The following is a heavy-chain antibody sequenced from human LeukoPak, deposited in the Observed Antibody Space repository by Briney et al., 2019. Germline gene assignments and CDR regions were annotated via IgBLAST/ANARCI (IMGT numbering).Heavy chain of an antibody. CDR3: AASYCSGGSCYIFDY. V-gene: IGHV1-18*04. J-gene: IGHJ4*02. CDR2: ISAYNGNT. D-gene: IGHD2-15*01. Sequence: ASVKVSCKASGYTFTSYGISWVRQAPGQGLEWMGWISAYNGNTNYARKLQGRVTMTTDTSTSTAYMELRSLRSDDTAVYYCAASYCSGGSCYIFDYWGQGTLVTVSS. CDR1: GYTFTSYG.